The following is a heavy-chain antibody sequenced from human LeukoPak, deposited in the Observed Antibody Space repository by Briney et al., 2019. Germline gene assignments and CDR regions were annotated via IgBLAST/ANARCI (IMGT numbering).Heavy chain of an antibody. V-gene: IGHV4-31*03. CDR3: AREPVATWYHDY. CDR2: IYYSGST. Sequence: PSETLSLTCTVSGGSISSGGYYWSWIRQHPGKGLEWIGYIYYSGSTYYNPSLKSRVTISVDTSKNQFSLKLSSVTAADTAVYYCAREPVATWYHDYWGQGTLVTVSS. J-gene: IGHJ4*02. D-gene: IGHD5-12*01. CDR1: GGSISSGGYY.